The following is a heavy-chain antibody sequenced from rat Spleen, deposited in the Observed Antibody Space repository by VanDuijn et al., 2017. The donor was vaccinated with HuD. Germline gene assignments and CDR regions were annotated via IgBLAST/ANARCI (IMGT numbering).Heavy chain of an antibody. D-gene: IGHD1-6*01. J-gene: IGHJ4*01. CDR2: ISSDGGIT. Sequence: EVQLVESGGGRVQPGRSLKLSCVASGITFNNYWMTWIRQAPTKGLEWVATISSDGGITYYRDSVKGRFTISRDNAKSSLYLQMDSLRSEDTATYYCTREDWVVDAWGQGVSVTVSS. CDR1: GITFNNYW. CDR3: TREDWVVDA. V-gene: IGHV5-31*01.